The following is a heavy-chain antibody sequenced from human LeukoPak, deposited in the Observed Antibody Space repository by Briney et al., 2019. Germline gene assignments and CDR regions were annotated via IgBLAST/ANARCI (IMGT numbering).Heavy chain of an antibody. CDR1: GGSISSSSYY. V-gene: IGHV4-39*07. CDR3: AHYYGSGSYYNWFDP. J-gene: IGHJ5*02. D-gene: IGHD3-10*01. Sequence: SETLSLTCTVSGGSISSSSYYWGWISQPPGKGLEWIGSIYYSGSTYYNPSLKSRVTISVDTSKNQFSLKLSSVTAADTAVYYCAHYYGSGSYYNWFDPWGQGTLVTVSS. CDR2: IYYSGST.